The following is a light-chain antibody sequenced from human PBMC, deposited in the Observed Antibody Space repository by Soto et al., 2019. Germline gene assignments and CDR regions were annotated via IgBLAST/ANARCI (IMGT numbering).Light chain of an antibody. J-gene: IGLJ1*01. Sequence: QSVLTQPRSVSGSPGQSVSISCTGTSSDVGGYTYVSWYQQHPGKAPKVMIYDVSKRPSGVPDRFSGSKPGNTASLTISGLQSEDEADYYCCSYAGRYTYVFGTGTKVTVL. CDR3: CSYAGRYTYV. V-gene: IGLV2-11*01. CDR1: SSDVGGYTY. CDR2: DVS.